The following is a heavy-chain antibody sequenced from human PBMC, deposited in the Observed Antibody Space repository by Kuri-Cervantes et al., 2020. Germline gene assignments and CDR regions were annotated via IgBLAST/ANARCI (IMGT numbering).Heavy chain of an antibody. Sequence: GGSLRLSCAASGLTFSSYWMHWVRQAPGKGLVWVSRINSDGSSTSYADSVKGRFTISRDNAKNTLYLQMNSLRAEDTAVYYCARDGRDPESRDWGYGMDVWGQGTTVTVSS. V-gene: IGHV3-74*01. J-gene: IGHJ6*02. CDR1: GLTFSSYW. D-gene: IGHD3-16*01. CDR3: ARDGRDPESRDWGYGMDV. CDR2: INSDGSST.